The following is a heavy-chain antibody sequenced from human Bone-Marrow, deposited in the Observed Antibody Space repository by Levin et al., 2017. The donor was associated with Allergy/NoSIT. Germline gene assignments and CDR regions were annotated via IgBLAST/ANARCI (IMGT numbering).Heavy chain of an antibody. CDR3: ATVERQLVPPRFDP. CDR2: FDPEDGET. J-gene: IGHJ5*02. V-gene: IGHV1-24*01. CDR1: GYTLTELS. D-gene: IGHD6-13*01. Sequence: ASVKVSCKVSGYTLTELSMHWVRQAPGKGLEWMGGFDPEDGETIYAQKFQGRVTMTEDTSTDTAYMELSSLRSEDTAVYYCATVERQLVPPRFDPWGQGTLVTVSS.